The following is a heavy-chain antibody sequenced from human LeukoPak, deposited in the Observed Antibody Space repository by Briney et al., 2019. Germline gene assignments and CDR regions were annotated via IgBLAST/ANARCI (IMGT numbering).Heavy chain of an antibody. CDR2: IHGGGDVT. CDR1: GFTFTNYA. J-gene: IGHJ4*02. Sequence: GGSLRLSCAAYGFTFTNYAMNWVRQAPEKGLEWVSTIHGGGDVTYYADSVKGRFTISRDNSRNTLYLQMNSLRAEDTAVYYCAKGGSRIAVAGTGGYDYWGQGTLVTVSS. CDR3: AKGGSRIAVAGTGGYDY. V-gene: IGHV3-23*01. D-gene: IGHD6-19*01.